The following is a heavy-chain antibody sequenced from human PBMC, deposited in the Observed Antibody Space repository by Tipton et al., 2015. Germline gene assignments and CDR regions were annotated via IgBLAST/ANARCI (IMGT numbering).Heavy chain of an antibody. D-gene: IGHD6-13*01. V-gene: IGHV3-23*01. Sequence: SLRLSCAASGFTFYNYAMNWVRQAPGKGLEWVSAIRHSGDSTYYADSVKGRFTISRDNSKNALYLQMNRLTAEDTAVYYCAKVLRGIAAAGLQWDYFCAMNVWGQGPTLNVSS. CDR1: GFTFYNYA. CDR2: IRHSGDST. CDR3: AKVLRGIAAAGLQWDYFCAMNV. J-gene: IGHJ6*02.